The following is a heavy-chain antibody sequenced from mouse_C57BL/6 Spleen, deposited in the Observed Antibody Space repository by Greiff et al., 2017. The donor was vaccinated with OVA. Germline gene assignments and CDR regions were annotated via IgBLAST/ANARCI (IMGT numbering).Heavy chain of an antibody. J-gene: IGHJ4*01. D-gene: IGHD2-1*01. CDR1: GYTFTSYW. V-gene: IGHV1-62-3*01. CDR3: ARQDLIYYGNSRAMDY. Sequence: QVQLQQPGAELVKPGASVKLSCKASGYTFTSYWMHWVKQRPGRGLEWIGRIDPNSGGTKYNEKFKSKATLTVDKPSSTAYMQLSSLTSEDSAVYYCARQDLIYYGNSRAMDYWGQGTSVTVSS. CDR2: IDPNSGGT.